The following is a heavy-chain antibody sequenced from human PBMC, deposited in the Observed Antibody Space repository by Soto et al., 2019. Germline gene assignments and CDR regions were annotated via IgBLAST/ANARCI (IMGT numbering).Heavy chain of an antibody. D-gene: IGHD3-3*01. J-gene: IGHJ2*01. CDR3: ARAELYDFWSGPAPGYFDL. V-gene: IGHV1-18*01. CDR1: GYTFTSYG. CDR2: ISAYNGNT. Sequence: ASVKVSCKASGYTFTSYGISWVRQAPGQGLEWMGWISAYNGNTNYAQKLQGRVTMTTDTSTSTAYMELRSLRSEDTAVYYCARAELYDFWSGPAPGYFDLWGRGTLLTVSS.